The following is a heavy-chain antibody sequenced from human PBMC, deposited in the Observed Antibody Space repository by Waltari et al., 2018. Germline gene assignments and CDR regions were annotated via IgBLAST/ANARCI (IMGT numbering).Heavy chain of an antibody. CDR2: SYYSGRT. J-gene: IGHJ3*02. D-gene: IGHD5-12*01. Sequence: QLQLQESGPGLVKPSETLSLTCTVSGGSISSSSYYWGWIRQPPGKGLEWIGSSYYSGRTYYNPSLKSRVTISVDTSKNQFSLKLSSVTAADTAVYYCARRDIVATIGRDAFDIWGQGTMVTVSS. CDR3: ARRDIVATIGRDAFDI. CDR1: GGSISSSSYY. V-gene: IGHV4-39*01.